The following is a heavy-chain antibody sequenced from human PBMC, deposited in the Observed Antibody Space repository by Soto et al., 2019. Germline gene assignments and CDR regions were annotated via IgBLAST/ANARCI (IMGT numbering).Heavy chain of an antibody. Sequence: EVQLLDSGGGLVQPGGSMRLSCAASGVTFDTNGMTWVRQAPGKGLEWVSAISAGGGTTYYADPVKGRCTISRDNSKNMLYLQMNRLRAADTAVYYCAKVRSDFAWLSELDYFDYWGQGTPVTVSS. J-gene: IGHJ4*02. CDR3: AKVRSDFAWLSELDYFDY. D-gene: IGHD3-9*01. CDR2: ISAGGGTT. V-gene: IGHV3-23*01. CDR1: GVTFDTNG.